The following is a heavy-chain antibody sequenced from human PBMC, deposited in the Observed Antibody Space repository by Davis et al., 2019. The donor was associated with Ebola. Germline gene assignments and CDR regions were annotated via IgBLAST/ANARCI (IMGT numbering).Heavy chain of an antibody. CDR3: ARGVDSTRDFDY. D-gene: IGHD5-18*01. CDR2: INSDGSST. V-gene: IGHV3-74*01. CDR1: GFTFSSYW. Sequence: GESLKISCAASGFTFSSYWMHWVRQAPGKGLVWVSRINSDGSSTSYADSVKGRFTMSRDNSKNTVHVQMNGLRAEDTAVYYCARGVDSTRDFDYWGQGTLVTVSS. J-gene: IGHJ4*02.